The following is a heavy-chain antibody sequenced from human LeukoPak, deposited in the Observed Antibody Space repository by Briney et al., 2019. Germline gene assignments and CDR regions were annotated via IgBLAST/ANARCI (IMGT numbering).Heavy chain of an antibody. Sequence: PGGSLRLSCAASGFTFSSYWMHWVRQGSGKGLVWVSRMYMVGRTTSYADSVKGRFTISRDNAKNTLYLQMNSLRAEDTAVYYCARDHGVRGLISHYAFDIWGQGTMVTVSS. V-gene: IGHV3-74*01. CDR2: MYMVGRTT. CDR3: ARDHGVRGLISHYAFDI. D-gene: IGHD3-10*01. CDR1: GFTFSSYW. J-gene: IGHJ3*02.